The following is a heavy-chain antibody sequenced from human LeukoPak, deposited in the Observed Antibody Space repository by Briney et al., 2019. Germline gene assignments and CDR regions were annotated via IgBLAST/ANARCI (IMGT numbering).Heavy chain of an antibody. CDR2: IKNSGIT. J-gene: IGHJ4*02. CDR1: GGSVTTSTYY. V-gene: IGHV4-39*01. CDR3: ATRCSGSYSEY. Sequence: SETLSLTCTVSGGSVTTSTYYWGWIRQPPGKGLEWVGTIKNSGITHYNPSLKSRLTMSVDTSKNQFSLKLNSVTAADTAVYYCATRCSGSYSEYWGQGILVTVSS. D-gene: IGHD1-26*01.